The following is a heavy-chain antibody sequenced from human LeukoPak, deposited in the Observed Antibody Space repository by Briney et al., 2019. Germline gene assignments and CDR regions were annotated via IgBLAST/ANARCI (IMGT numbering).Heavy chain of an antibody. V-gene: IGHV3-23*01. D-gene: IGHD1-1*01. CDR2: ISGSGGST. J-gene: IGHJ4*02. CDR3: AKGHLPDTQPY. Sequence: GGSLRLSCAGSGFTFSSYAMSWVRQAPGKGLEGVSAISGSGGSTYYADSVKGRFTISRDNSKNTLYLQMNSLRAEDTAVYYCAKGHLPDTQPYWGQGTLVTVSS. CDR1: GFTFSSYA.